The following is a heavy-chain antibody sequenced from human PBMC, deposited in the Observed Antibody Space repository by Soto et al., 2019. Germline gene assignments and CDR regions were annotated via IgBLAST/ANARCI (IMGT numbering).Heavy chain of an antibody. V-gene: IGHV1-18*01. Sequence: EASVKVSCKASGYTFTSYGISWVRQAPGQGLEWMGWISAYNGNTNYAQKLQGRVTMTTDTSTSTAYMELRSLRSDDTAVYYCARSVTTRWGYYYYYMDVWGKGTTVTVSS. D-gene: IGHD4-17*01. CDR2: ISAYNGNT. J-gene: IGHJ6*03. CDR3: ARSVTTRWGYYYYYMDV. CDR1: GYTFTSYG.